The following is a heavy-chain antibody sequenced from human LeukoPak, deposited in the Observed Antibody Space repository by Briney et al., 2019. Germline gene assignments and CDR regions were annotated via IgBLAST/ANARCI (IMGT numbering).Heavy chain of an antibody. CDR3: ARASTTVPNLLDN. Sequence: QTGGSLRLSCAASGFTFSTYWMHWVRQGPGKGLVWVSRINSDGRTTDYADSVRGRFTISRDNAKNTLYLQMNSLRADDTAVYFCARASTTVPNLLDNWGQGTLVSVSS. CDR1: GFTFSTYW. V-gene: IGHV3-74*01. CDR2: INSDGRTT. D-gene: IGHD4-17*01. J-gene: IGHJ4*02.